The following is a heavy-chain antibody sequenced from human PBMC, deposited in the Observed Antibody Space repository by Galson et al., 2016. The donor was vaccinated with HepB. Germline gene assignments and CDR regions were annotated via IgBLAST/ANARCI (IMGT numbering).Heavy chain of an antibody. V-gene: IGHV3-21*06. D-gene: IGHD6-19*01. CDR1: GFTFSTYN. Sequence: LRLSCAASGFTFSTYNMNWVRQAPGKGLEWVSSISSSRSHIYYADSEKGRFTVSRDDAKNSLYLQMNSPTAKDTAVYYCARKGSGWHESNFDYWGQGALVTVFS. CDR3: ARKGSGWHESNFDY. CDR2: ISSSRSHI. J-gene: IGHJ4*02.